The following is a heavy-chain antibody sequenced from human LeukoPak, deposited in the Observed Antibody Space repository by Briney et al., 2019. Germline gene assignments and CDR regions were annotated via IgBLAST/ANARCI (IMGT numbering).Heavy chain of an antibody. Sequence: HPGGSLRLSCAASGFTFSSYAMHWVRQAPGKGLEWVANIKQDGSEKYYVDSVKGRFTISRDNAKNSLYLQMNSLRAEDTAVYYCARDRGAFDIWGQGTMVTVSS. CDR2: IKQDGSEK. CDR3: ARDRGAFDI. J-gene: IGHJ3*02. V-gene: IGHV3-7*01. CDR1: GFTFSSYA.